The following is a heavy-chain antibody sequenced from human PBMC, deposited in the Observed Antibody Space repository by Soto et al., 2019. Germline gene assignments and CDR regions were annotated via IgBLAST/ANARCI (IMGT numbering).Heavy chain of an antibody. CDR3: ARDSSPLYYYYYTDV. V-gene: IGHV3-11*01. Sequence: GGSLRLSCAASGFTFSDYYMSWIRQAPGKGLEWVSYISSSGSTIYYADSVKGRFTISRDNAKNSLYLQMNSLRAEDTAVYYCARDSSPLYYYYYTDVWGKGTTVSGSS. CDR1: GFTFSDYY. CDR2: ISSSGSTI. J-gene: IGHJ6*03.